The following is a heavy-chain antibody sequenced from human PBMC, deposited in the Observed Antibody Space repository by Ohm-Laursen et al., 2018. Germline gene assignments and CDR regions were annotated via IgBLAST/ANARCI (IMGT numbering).Heavy chain of an antibody. CDR1: GYTFTDYY. Sequence: SVKVSCKASGYTFTDYYMHWVRQAPGQGLEWMGWISPNSGGTSYAQKFQGRVTMTRDTSTSTVYMELSSLRSEDTAVYYCARAWYYYDSSGYFDLWGRGTLVTVSS. J-gene: IGHJ2*01. V-gene: IGHV1-2*02. CDR3: ARAWYYYDSSGYFDL. CDR2: ISPNSGGT. D-gene: IGHD3-22*01.